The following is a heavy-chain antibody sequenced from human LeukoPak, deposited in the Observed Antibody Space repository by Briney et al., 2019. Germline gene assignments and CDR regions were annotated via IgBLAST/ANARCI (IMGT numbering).Heavy chain of an antibody. CDR1: GFTFSSYG. J-gene: IGHJ5*02. CDR3: AREATTVVTPSPWFDP. V-gene: IGHV3-33*01. CDR2: IWYDGSNK. D-gene: IGHD4-23*01. Sequence: GGCLRLSCAASGFTFSSYGRHWVRQAPGKGLEWVAVIWYDGSNKYYADSVKGRFTISRDNSKSTLYLQMNTLRAEDTAVYYCAREATTVVTPSPWFDPWGQGTLVTVSS.